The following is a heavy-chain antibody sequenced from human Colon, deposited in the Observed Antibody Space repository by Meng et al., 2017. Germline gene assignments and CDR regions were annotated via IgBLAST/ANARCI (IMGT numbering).Heavy chain of an antibody. J-gene: IGHJ5*02. CDR1: GGSISSSSYY. Sequence: RPLQESGPGLVKPSETLSLTCTVSGGSISSSSYYWGWIRQPPGKGLEWIGSIYYSGSTYYNPSLKSRVTISVDTSKNQFSLKLSSVTAADTAVYYCAVWFGELLSGNWFDPWGQGTLVTVSS. D-gene: IGHD3-10*01. V-gene: IGHV4-39*07. CDR3: AVWFGELLSGNWFDP. CDR2: IYYSGST.